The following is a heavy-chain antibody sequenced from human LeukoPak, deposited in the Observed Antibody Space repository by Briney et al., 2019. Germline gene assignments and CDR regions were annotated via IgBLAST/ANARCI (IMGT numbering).Heavy chain of an antibody. V-gene: IGHV3-23*01. Sequence: PGGSLRLSCAASGFTFSSYAMSWVRQAPGKGLEWVSAISGSGGSTYYADSVKGRFTISRDNSKNTLYLQMNSLRAEDTAVYYCAKEGGGVWSGYLMIEHWGQGTLVTVSS. D-gene: IGHD3-3*01. CDR2: ISGSGGST. J-gene: IGHJ1*01. CDR1: GFTFSSYA. CDR3: AKEGGGVWSGYLMIEH.